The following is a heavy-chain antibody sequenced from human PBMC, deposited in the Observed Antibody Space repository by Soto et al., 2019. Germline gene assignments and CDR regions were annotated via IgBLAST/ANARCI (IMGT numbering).Heavy chain of an antibody. D-gene: IGHD3-3*01. V-gene: IGHV4-34*01. Sequence: SETLSLTCAVYGGSFSGYYWSWIRQPPGKGLEWIGEINHSGSTNYNPSLKSRVTISVDTSKNQFSLKLSSVTAAETAVYYCARGRTIFGVVRGGKPFDYWGQGTLVTVSS. J-gene: IGHJ4*02. CDR3: ARGRTIFGVVRGGKPFDY. CDR2: INHSGST. CDR1: GGSFSGYY.